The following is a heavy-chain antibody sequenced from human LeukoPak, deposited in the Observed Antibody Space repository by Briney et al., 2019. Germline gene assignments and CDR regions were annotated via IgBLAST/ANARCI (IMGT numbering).Heavy chain of an antibody. Sequence: ASVKVSCKASGYILTSYDVNWVRQATGQGLEWMGWMNPNSGNTGYAQKFQGRVTMTRNTSISTVYMELSSLRSDDTAVYYCARQGYYGSEGYPFDPWGQGTLVTVSS. J-gene: IGHJ5*02. CDR3: ARQGYYGSEGYPFDP. V-gene: IGHV1-8*01. CDR1: GYILTSYD. CDR2: MNPNSGNT. D-gene: IGHD3-10*01.